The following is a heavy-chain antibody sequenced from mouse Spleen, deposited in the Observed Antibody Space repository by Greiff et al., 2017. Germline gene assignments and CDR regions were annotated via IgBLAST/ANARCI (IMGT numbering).Heavy chain of an antibody. CDR3: ARPITTALYYFDY. D-gene: IGHD1-2*01. V-gene: IGHV1S81*02. J-gene: IGHJ2*01. CDR1: GYTFTSYW. Sequence: QVQLKQPGAELVKPGASVKLSCKASGYTFTSYWMHWVKQRPGQGLEWIGEINPSNGRTNYNEKFKSKATLTVDKSSSTAYMQLSSLTSEDSAVYYCARPITTALYYFDYWGQGTTLTVSS. CDR2: INPSNGRT.